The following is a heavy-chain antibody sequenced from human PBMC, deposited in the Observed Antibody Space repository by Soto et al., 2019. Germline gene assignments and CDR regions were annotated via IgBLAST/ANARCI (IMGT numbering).Heavy chain of an antibody. Sequence: ASVKVSCKASGYTFTSYAMHWVRQAPGQRLEWMGWINAGNGNTKYSQKFQGRVTITRDTSASTAYMELSSLRSEDTAVYYCAREVGRGWPFDYWGQGTLVTVSS. CDR3: AREVGRGWPFDY. CDR2: INAGNGNT. D-gene: IGHD6-19*01. CDR1: GYTFTSYA. V-gene: IGHV1-3*01. J-gene: IGHJ4*02.